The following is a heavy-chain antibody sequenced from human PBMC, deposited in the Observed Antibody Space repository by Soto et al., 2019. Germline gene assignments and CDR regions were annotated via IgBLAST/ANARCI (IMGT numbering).Heavy chain of an antibody. D-gene: IGHD2-15*01. CDR1: GYIFTDYY. V-gene: IGHV1-2*02. J-gene: IGHJ4*02. Sequence: QVQMVQSGAEVKKPGDSVKVSCKASGYIFTDYYLHWVRQAPGQGFEWVGGINAKSGNPKYVPQCQGRVTVNRDTSTSTVYMEVNRLTSDDTAVYFCASEDCRNNCLKGFGYWGQGTLVTVSS. CDR2: INAKSGNP. CDR3: ASEDCRNNCLKGFGY.